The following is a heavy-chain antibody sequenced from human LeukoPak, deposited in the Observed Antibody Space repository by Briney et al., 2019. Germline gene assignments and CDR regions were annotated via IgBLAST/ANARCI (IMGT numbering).Heavy chain of an antibody. CDR2: IIPLLNIT. J-gene: IGHJ4*02. CDR1: GDTFRSHA. Sequence: SVKVSCKASGDTFRSHAISWVRQAPGQGLEWIGRIIPLLNITNYAQKIQGRVTITADKSTGTVYMNLNNLRSEDTALYYCTRVRLIGPLVTAPSDYWGQGTLVTVSS. V-gene: IGHV1-69*04. D-gene: IGHD2-21*02. CDR3: TRVRLIGPLVTAPSDY.